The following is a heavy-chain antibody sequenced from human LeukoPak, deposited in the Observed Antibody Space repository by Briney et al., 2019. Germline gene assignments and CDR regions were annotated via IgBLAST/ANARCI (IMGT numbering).Heavy chain of an antibody. CDR1: GFTFSSYA. CDR3: ARDSAYAY. D-gene: IGHD5-12*01. V-gene: IGHV3-23*01. J-gene: IGHJ4*02. Sequence: GGSLRLSCAASGFTFSSYAMTWVRQAPGKGLEWVSTVSGSGGSTYYADSVKGRFTISRDNAKNTLYLRMNSLRAEDTAIYYCARDSAYAYWGQGTLVTVSS. CDR2: VSGSGGST.